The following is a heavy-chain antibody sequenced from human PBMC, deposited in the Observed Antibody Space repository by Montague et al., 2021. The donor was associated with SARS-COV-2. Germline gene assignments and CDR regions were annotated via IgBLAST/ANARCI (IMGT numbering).Heavy chain of an antibody. CDR1: GGSISSDY. Sequence: SETLSLTCTVSGGSISSDYWSWIRQPPGKGLDWIGYIYYSGSTNYNPYLKSRVTISVDTSKNKFSLKLSSVTAADTAVYYCARDLGDYWGQGTLVTVSS. CDR2: IYYSGST. J-gene: IGHJ4*02. V-gene: IGHV4-59*13. CDR3: ARDLGDY.